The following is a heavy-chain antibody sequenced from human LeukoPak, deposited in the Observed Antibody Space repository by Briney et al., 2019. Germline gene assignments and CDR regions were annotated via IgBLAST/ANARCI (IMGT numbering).Heavy chain of an antibody. Sequence: GGSLRLSCTASKFTFSNYGMQWVRQAPGKGLEWVAVISYDGSNKYYADSVKGRFTISRDNSKNTLYLQMNSLRAEDTAVYYCAKVHGDYSYYFDYWGQGTLVTVSS. J-gene: IGHJ4*02. CDR2: ISYDGSNK. D-gene: IGHD4-17*01. CDR1: KFTFSNYG. CDR3: AKVHGDYSYYFDY. V-gene: IGHV3-30*18.